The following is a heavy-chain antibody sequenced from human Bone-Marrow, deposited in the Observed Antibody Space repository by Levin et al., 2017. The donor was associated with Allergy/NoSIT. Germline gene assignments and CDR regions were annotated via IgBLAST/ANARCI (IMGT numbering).Heavy chain of an antibody. V-gene: IGHV1-69*04. CDR3: ATGSGYSGYSDNAFDI. D-gene: IGHD5-12*01. CDR1: GGTFSSYV. J-gene: IGHJ3*02. Sequence: WASVKVSCKASGGTFSSYVINWVRLAPGQGLEWMGRFIPILGTANYAQKFQGRVTITADKATSTAYMEQSSLRSEDTAVYYCATGSGYSGYSDNAFDIWGQGTMVTVSS. CDR2: FIPILGTA.